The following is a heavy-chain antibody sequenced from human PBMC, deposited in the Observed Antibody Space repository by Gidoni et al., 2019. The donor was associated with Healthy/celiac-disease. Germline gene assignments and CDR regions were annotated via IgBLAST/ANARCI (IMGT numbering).Heavy chain of an antibody. CDR3: ARGSEGRVLEWPPGGY. CDR2: INPSGGST. V-gene: IGHV1-46*01. CDR1: GYTFTSYY. J-gene: IGHJ4*02. Sequence: QVQLVQSGAEVKKPGASVKVSCKASGYTFTSYYMHWVRQAPGQGLEWMGIINPSGGSTSYAQKFQGRVTMTRDTSTSTVYMELSSLRSEDTAVYYWARGSEGRVLEWPPGGYWGQGTLVTVSS. D-gene: IGHD3-3*01.